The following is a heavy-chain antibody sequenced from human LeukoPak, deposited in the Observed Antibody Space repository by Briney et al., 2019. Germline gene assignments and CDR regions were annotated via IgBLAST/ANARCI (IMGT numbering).Heavy chain of an antibody. CDR1: GYTFTSYG. D-gene: IGHD6-13*01. CDR3: ARSARDYSSSWYVTVARFYYYYGMDV. CDR2: ISAYNGNI. Sequence: ASVKVSCKASGYTFTSYGISWVRQAPGQGLEWMGWISAYNGNINYAQKLQGRVTMTTDTSTSTAYMELRSLGSDDTAVYYCARSARDYSSSWYVTVARFYYYYGMDVWGQGTTVTVSS. J-gene: IGHJ6*02. V-gene: IGHV1-18*01.